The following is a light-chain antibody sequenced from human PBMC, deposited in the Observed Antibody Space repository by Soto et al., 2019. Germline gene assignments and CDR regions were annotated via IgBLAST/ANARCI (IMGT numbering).Light chain of an antibody. CDR1: SSEVGGYNY. V-gene: IGLV2-14*01. CDR3: SSYTTSNTRQIV. Sequence: QCVLTQPASVSGSPGQSIAISCTGTSSEVGGYNYVSWYQQHPGKAPKFMIYDVSNRPSGVSNRFSGSKSGNTASLTISGLQAEDEADYYCSSYTTSNTRQIVFGTGTKVTVL. J-gene: IGLJ1*01. CDR2: DVS.